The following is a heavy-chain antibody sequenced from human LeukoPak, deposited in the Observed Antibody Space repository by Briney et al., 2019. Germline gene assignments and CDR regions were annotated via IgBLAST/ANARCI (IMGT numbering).Heavy chain of an antibody. J-gene: IGHJ3*02. CDR2: IYSGGST. Sequence: GGSLRLSCAVSGFTVSNDYMSWVRQAPGKGLEWVSVIYSGGSTYYADSVKGRFTISRDNSKNTLYLQMNSLRAEDTAVYYCAREGLYCSGDDCYSFDAFDIWGQGTMVTVSS. CDR3: AREGLYCSGDDCYSFDAFDI. D-gene: IGHD2-21*01. V-gene: IGHV3-66*01. CDR1: GFTVSNDY.